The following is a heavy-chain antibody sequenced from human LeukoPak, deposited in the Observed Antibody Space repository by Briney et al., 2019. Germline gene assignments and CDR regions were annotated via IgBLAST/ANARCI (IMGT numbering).Heavy chain of an antibody. D-gene: IGHD6-6*01. J-gene: IGHJ5*02. V-gene: IGHV3-66*01. Sequence: GGSLRLSCAASGFTVSSNYMSWVRQAPGKGLEWVSVIYSGGSTYYADSVKGRFTISRDNSKNTLYLQMNSLRAEDMAVCYCARGFIAALDPWGQGTLVTVSS. CDR1: GFTVSSNY. CDR3: ARGFIAALDP. CDR2: IYSGGST.